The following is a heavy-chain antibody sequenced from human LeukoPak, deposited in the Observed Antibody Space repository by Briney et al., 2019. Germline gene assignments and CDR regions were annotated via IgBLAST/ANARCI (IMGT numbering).Heavy chain of an antibody. V-gene: IGHV3-7*01. Sequence: PGGSLRLSCAASKFTFSSYWMTWVRQAPGKGLEWVANIKEDGSEKYYVDSVKGRFTISRDNVKNSLYLQMNSLRAEDTAVYYCARARYSDYWGRGTLVTVST. CDR2: IKEDGSEK. D-gene: IGHD3-9*01. CDR1: KFTFSSYW. CDR3: ARARYSDY. J-gene: IGHJ4*02.